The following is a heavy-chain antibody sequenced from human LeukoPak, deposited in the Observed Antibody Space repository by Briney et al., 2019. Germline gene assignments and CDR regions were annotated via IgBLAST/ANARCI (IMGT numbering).Heavy chain of an antibody. V-gene: IGHV4-39*01. CDR1: GGFISSSSYY. CDR3: TRWRDSGWYVDDI. J-gene: IGHJ3*02. D-gene: IGHD6-19*01. Sequence: PSETLSLTCTASGGFISSSSYYWGWIRQPPGKGLEWIGSLQYVGTIHHNPTLRSRVTISVDTSTNQFSLKVTSVTAADTAVYYCTRWRDSGWYVDDIWGQGTMVTVSS. CDR2: LQYVGTI.